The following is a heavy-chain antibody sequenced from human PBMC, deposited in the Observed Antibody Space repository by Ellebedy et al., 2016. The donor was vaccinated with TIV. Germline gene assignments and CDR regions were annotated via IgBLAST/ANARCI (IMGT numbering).Heavy chain of an antibody. CDR1: GFTFSSYW. Sequence: GESLKISCAASGFTFSSYWISWVRQAPGKGLEWVANINQDGSQKYYVDSVKGRFTISRDNSKNTLYLQMDSLRAEDTAVYYCARDFLWFGELLAPDTNWFDPWGQGTLVTVSS. D-gene: IGHD3-10*01. V-gene: IGHV3-7*01. J-gene: IGHJ5*02. CDR2: INQDGSQK. CDR3: ARDFLWFGELLAPDTNWFDP.